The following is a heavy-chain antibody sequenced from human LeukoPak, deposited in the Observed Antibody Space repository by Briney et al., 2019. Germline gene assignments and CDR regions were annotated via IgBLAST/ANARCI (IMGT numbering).Heavy chain of an antibody. D-gene: IGHD3-16*01. CDR1: GGSISNYY. J-gene: IGHJ4*02. CDR2: FYNSGST. V-gene: IGHV4-4*07. CDR3: ARVGDYALKD. Sequence: SETLSLACTVSGGSISNYYWSWIRQPAGKGLEWIGRFYNSGSTNCNPSLKSRVTMSVDTSKNQFSLKLSFVTAADTAVYYCARVGDYALKDWGQGTLVTVSS.